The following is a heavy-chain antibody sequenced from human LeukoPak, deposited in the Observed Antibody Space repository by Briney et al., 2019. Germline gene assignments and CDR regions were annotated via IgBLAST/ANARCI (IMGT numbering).Heavy chain of an antibody. Sequence: ASVKVSCKASGGTFSSYAISWVRQAPGQGLEWMGRIIPILGIANYAQKFQGRVTITADKSTSTAYMELSSLRSEDTAVYYCAGADTAMVFEGYWGQGTLVTVSS. V-gene: IGHV1-69*04. D-gene: IGHD5-18*01. J-gene: IGHJ4*02. CDR2: IIPILGIA. CDR3: AGADTAMVFEGY. CDR1: GGTFSSYA.